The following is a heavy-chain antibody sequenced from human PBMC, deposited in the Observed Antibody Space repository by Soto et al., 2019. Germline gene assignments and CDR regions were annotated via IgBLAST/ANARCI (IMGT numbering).Heavy chain of an antibody. V-gene: IGHV1-2*04. J-gene: IGHJ5*02. CDR3: ARAIPKGRWFDP. CDR1: GYTFTGYY. CDR2: INPNSGGT. D-gene: IGHD2-2*01. Sequence: ASVKVSCKASGYTFTGYYMHWVRQAPGQGLEWMGWINPNSGGTNYAQKFQGWVTMTRDTSISTAYMEPSRLRSDDTAVYYCARAIPKGRWFDPWGQGTLVTVSS.